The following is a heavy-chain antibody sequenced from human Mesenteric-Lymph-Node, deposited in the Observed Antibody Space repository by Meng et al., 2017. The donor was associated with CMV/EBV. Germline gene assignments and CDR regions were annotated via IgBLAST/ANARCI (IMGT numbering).Heavy chain of an antibody. Sequence: GESLKISCAASGFTFSSYGMHWVRQAPGKGLEWVAFIRYDGSNKYYADSVKGRFTISRDNSENTLYLQMNSLRSEDTAVYHCAKAIYSLDPYYLDYWGQGTLVTVSS. J-gene: IGHJ4*02. CDR3: AKAIYSLDPYYLDY. CDR2: IRYDGSNK. D-gene: IGHD5-12*01. V-gene: IGHV3-30*02. CDR1: GFTFSSYG.